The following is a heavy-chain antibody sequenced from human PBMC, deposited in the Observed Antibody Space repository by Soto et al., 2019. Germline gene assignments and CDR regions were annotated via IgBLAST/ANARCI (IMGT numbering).Heavy chain of an antibody. V-gene: IGHV1-8*01. CDR2: MNPNSGNT. J-gene: IGHJ5*02. D-gene: IGHD3-16*02. CDR3: ARVDYDYVWGSYRNWFDP. Sequence: ASVKVSCKASGYTFTRYDMNWVRQATGQGLEWMGWMNPNSGNTGYAQKFQGRVTMTRNTSISTAYMELSSLRSEDTAVYYCARVDYDYVWGSYRNWFDPWGQGTLVTVSS. CDR1: GYTFTRYD.